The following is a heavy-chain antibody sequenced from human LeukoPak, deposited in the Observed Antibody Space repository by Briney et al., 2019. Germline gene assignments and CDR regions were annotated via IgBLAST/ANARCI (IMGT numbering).Heavy chain of an antibody. CDR2: ISAYNGNT. CDR1: GYTFTSYG. J-gene: IGHJ4*02. V-gene: IGHV1-18*01. Sequence: GASVKVSCKASGYTFTSYGVTWVRQAPGQGLEWMGWISAYNGNTNYAQKLQGRVTMTTDTSTSTAYMELRSLRSDDTAVYYCARFERWTGTVYLDYWGQGTLVNVSS. CDR3: ARFERWTGTVYLDY. D-gene: IGHD3/OR15-3a*01.